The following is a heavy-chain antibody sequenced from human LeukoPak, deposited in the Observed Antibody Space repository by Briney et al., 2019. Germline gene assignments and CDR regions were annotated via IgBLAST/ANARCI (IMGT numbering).Heavy chain of an antibody. J-gene: IGHJ4*02. CDR2: IYYSGST. D-gene: IGHD3-10*01. CDR1: GGSISSGDYY. CDR3: ARLLLWFGELSEADY. V-gene: IGHV4-30-4*08. Sequence: PSETLSLTCTVSGGSISSGDYYWSWIRQPPGKGLEWIGYIYYSGSTYYNPSLKSRVTISVDTSKNQSSLKLSSVTAADTAVYYCARLLLWFGELSEADYWGQGTLVTVSS.